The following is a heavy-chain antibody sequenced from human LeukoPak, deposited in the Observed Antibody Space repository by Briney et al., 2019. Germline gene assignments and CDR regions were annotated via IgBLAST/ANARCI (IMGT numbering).Heavy chain of an antibody. V-gene: IGHV3-13*04. CDR1: GFTFSSYD. D-gene: IGHD6-19*01. J-gene: IGHJ6*02. Sequence: PGGSLRLSCAASGFTFSSYDMHWVRQATGKGLEWVSAIGTAGDTCYPGSVKGRFTIFRENAKIALDLQMNSLRAGDTAVYYCTRGYSSGGDYYGMDVWGQGTTVTVSS. CDR2: IGTAGDT. CDR3: TRGYSSGGDYYGMDV.